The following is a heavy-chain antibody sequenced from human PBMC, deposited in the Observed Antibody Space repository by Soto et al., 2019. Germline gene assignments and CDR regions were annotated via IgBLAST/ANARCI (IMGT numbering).Heavy chain of an antibody. Sequence: GASVKVSCKASAYTFTGYYMHWVRQAPGQGLEWMGWINPNSGGTNYAQKFQGWVTMTRDTSISTAYMELSRLRSDDTAVYYCARGARLLWCGEFPGSLDYWGQGTLVTVSS. J-gene: IGHJ4*02. CDR3: ARGARLLWCGEFPGSLDY. CDR1: AYTFTGYY. CDR2: INPNSGGT. D-gene: IGHD3-10*01. V-gene: IGHV1-2*04.